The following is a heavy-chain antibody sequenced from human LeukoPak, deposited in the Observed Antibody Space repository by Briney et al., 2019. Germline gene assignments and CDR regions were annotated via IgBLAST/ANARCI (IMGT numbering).Heavy chain of an antibody. D-gene: IGHD2-15*01. V-gene: IGHV3-74*01. J-gene: IGHJ5*02. CDR2: INDDGSDT. CDR3: VRGGPSTWS. CDR1: GCTFKLYW. Sequence: GGSLRLSCAASGCTFKLYWMHWVRQVPGKRPVWVSRINDDGSDTIYADSVRGRFTIPRDDAKNTVYLQMNNLRAEDTAVYYCVRGGPSTWSWGQGTLVTASS.